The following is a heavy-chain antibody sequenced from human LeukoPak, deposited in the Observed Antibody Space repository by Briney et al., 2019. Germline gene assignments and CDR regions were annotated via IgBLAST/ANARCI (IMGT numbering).Heavy chain of an antibody. V-gene: IGHV1-8*01. CDR3: ARGMFDNSGHYYYFYYALDV. D-gene: IGHD3-22*01. Sequence: ASVKVSCKASGYTFTSYHIDWVRQAPGQGPEWMGWLNAKSGHTGYAQNLEGRVTMTRDTSTNTAYMELRGLRSEDTAVYFCARGMFDNSGHYYYFYYALDVWGQGTTVTVSS. J-gene: IGHJ6*02. CDR2: LNAKSGHT. CDR1: GYTFTSYH.